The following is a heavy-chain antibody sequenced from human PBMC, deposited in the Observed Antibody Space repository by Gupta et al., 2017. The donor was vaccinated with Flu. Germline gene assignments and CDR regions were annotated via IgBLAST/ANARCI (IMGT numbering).Heavy chain of an antibody. D-gene: IGHD3-22*01. CDR1: GFIFSNYW. Sequence: EVKLVESGGGLVQPGGSLRLSCAASGFIFSNYWMSWVRQAPGKGLEWVANINHDGSEEYFVNSVKGRFTISRDNAKNSVYLQMNSLRAEDTAVYYCAREGGYYDTSGYSPDYWGQGTRVTVSS. CDR3: AREGGYYDTSGYSPDY. V-gene: IGHV3-7*01. CDR2: INHDGSEE. J-gene: IGHJ4*02.